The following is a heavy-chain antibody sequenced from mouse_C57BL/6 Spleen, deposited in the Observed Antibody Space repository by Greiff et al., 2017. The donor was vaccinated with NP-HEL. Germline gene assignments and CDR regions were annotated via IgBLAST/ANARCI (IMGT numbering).Heavy chain of an antibody. CDR2: IHPNSGST. CDR3: ARRGSSGYDAWFAY. Sequence: QVQLQQPGAELVKPGASVKLSCKASGYTFTSYWMHWVKQRPGQGLEWIGMIHPNSGSTNYNEKFKSKATLTVDKSSSTAYMQLSSLTSEDSAVYYCARRGSSGYDAWFAYWGQGTLVTVSA. V-gene: IGHV1-64*01. D-gene: IGHD3-2*02. J-gene: IGHJ3*01. CDR1: GYTFTSYW.